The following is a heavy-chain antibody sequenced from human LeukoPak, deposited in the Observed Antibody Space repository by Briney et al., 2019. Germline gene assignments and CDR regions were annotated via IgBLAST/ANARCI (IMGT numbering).Heavy chain of an antibody. CDR1: GGSISSYY. CDR2: IYYSGST. CDR3: ARDLGGYVGYFDY. D-gene: IGHD3-16*01. V-gene: IGHV4-59*01. Sequence: SETLSLTCTVSGGSISSYYWSWIRQPPGKGLEWIGYIYYSGSTNYNPSLKSRVTISVDTSKNQFSLKLSSVTAADTAVYYCARDLGGYVGYFDYWGQGTLVTVSS. J-gene: IGHJ4*02.